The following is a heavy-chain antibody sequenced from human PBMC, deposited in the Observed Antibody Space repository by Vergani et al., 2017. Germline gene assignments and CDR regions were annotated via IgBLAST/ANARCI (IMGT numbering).Heavy chain of an antibody. J-gene: IGHJ5*02. D-gene: IGHD2-2*02. V-gene: IGHV1-46*01. Sequence: QVQLVQSGAEVKKPGASVKVSCQASVYTFTSYYIHWVRQAPGQGLEWMGIINPSGGSTNYAQKFQGRVTMTRDTSTSTVFMELSSLRSEDTAVYYCARGCGSTSGYKRGEDWFDPWGQGTLVTVSS. CDR1: VYTFTSYY. CDR3: ARGCGSTSGYKRGEDWFDP. CDR2: INPSGGST.